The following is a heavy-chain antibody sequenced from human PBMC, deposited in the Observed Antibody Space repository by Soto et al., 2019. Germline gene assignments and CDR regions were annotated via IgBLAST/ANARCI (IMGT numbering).Heavy chain of an antibody. CDR3: AKDGDSIRRNKPLDY. CDR1: GFTFTIYA. V-gene: IGHV3-23*01. CDR2: ISVSGDRT. Sequence: EVQLLESGGGFVQPGGSLRLSCAASGFTFTIYAMCWVRQAPGKGLEWVSSISVSGDRTFYADSVKGRFTISRDNARNTLHLQMNSLRAEDTAVYYCAKDGDSIRRNKPLDYWGQGTLVTVSS. D-gene: IGHD3-22*01. J-gene: IGHJ4*02.